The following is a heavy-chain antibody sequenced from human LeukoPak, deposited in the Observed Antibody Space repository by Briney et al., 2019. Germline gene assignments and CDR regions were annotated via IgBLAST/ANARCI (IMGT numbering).Heavy chain of an antibody. CDR1: GYTFTSYG. CDR2: ISAYNGNT. Sequence: ASVKVSCKASGYTFTSYGISWVRQAPGQGLEWMGWISAYNGNTNYAQKLQGRVTMTTDTSTSTAYMELRSLRSDDTAVYYCARVSSPLQYNWFDPWGQGTLVAVSS. J-gene: IGHJ5*02. D-gene: IGHD1-14*01. V-gene: IGHV1-18*01. CDR3: ARVSSPLQYNWFDP.